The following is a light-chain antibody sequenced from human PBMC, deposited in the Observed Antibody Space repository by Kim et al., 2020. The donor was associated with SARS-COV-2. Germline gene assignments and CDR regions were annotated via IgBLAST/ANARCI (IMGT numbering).Light chain of an antibody. CDR3: SSYTSSSTWPYV. J-gene: IGLJ1*01. CDR1: SSDVGGYNY. V-gene: IGLV2-14*01. CDR2: DVS. Sequence: QSALTQPASVSGSPGQSITISCTGTSSDVGGYNYVSWYQQHPGKAPKLMIYDVSKRPSGVSNRFSGSKSGNTASLTISGLQAEDEADYYRSSYTSSSTWPYVFGTGTKVTVL.